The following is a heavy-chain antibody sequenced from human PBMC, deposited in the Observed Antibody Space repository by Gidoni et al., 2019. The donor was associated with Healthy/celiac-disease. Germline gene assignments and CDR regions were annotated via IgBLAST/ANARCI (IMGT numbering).Heavy chain of an antibody. D-gene: IGHD4-17*01. CDR2: IRSKANRYAT. CDR3: TRPVPYDYGDYVTSLGFDY. Sequence: EVQLVASGGGLVQPAGSPKLPCSASGFTFSGSAMHWVRRASGKGLEWVGRIRSKANRYATAYAASVKGRFTISRDDSKNKEYLQMNSLKTEDTAVYYCTRPVPYDYGDYVTSLGFDYWGQGTLVTVSS. V-gene: IGHV3-73*02. CDR1: GFTFSGSA. J-gene: IGHJ4*02.